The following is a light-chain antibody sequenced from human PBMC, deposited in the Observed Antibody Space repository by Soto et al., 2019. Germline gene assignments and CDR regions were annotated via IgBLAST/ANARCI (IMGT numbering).Light chain of an antibody. Sequence: EIVVTQSPGTLSLSPGERATLSCRASQSISSSYLAWYQQKPGQAPRLLIYGASNRATGIPDRFSGSGSGTDFTLTISRLEPEDVAVYYCQQYVNSLYTFGQGTKLEIK. CDR3: QQYVNSLYT. CDR2: GAS. CDR1: QSISSSY. V-gene: IGKV3-20*01. J-gene: IGKJ2*01.